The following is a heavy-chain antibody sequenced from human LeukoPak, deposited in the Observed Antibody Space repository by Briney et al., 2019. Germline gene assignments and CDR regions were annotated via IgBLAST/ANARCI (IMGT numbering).Heavy chain of an antibody. CDR1: GFTFSSYG. Sequence: SGGSLRLSCAASGFTFSSYGMHWVRQAPGKGLEWVAFIRYDGSNKYYADSVKGRFTISRDNSKNTLYLQMNSLRAEDTAVYYCAKDSVYYDFWSGYRNGIDAFDIWGQGTMVTVSS. J-gene: IGHJ3*02. CDR2: IRYDGSNK. V-gene: IGHV3-30*02. D-gene: IGHD3-3*01. CDR3: AKDSVYYDFWSGYRNGIDAFDI.